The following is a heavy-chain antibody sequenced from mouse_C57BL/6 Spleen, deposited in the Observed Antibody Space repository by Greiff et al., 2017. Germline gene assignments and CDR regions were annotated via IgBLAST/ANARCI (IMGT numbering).Heavy chain of an antibody. CDR3: ARGPGYYGMDY. CDR2: FHPYNDDT. J-gene: IGHJ4*01. V-gene: IGHV1-47*01. Sequence: VKLTESGAELVKPGASVKMSCKASGYTFTTYPIEWMKQNHGKSLEWIGNFHPYNDDTKYNEKFKGKATLTVEKSSSTVYLEISRLTSDDSAVYYCARGPGYYGMDYWGQGTSVTVSS. CDR1: GYTFTTYP.